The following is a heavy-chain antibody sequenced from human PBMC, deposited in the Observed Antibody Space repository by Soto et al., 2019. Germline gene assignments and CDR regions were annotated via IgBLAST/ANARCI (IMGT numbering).Heavy chain of an antibody. V-gene: IGHV1-69*08. Sequence: QVQLVQSGAEVKKPGSSVKVSCKASGGTFSSYTISWVRQAPGQGLEWMGRIIPILGIANYAQKFQGRVTITADKSTSTAYMELSSLRSEDTAAYYCARERYYYDSSGYQRPYYFDYWGQGTLVTVSS. J-gene: IGHJ4*02. CDR2: IIPILGIA. CDR3: ARERYYYDSSGYQRPYYFDY. CDR1: GGTFSSYT. D-gene: IGHD3-22*01.